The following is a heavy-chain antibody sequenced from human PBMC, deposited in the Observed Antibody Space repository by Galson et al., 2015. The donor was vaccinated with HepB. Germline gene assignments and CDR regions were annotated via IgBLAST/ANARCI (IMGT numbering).Heavy chain of an antibody. CDR3: TTEYIWGSYRYPQPFDY. J-gene: IGHJ4*02. D-gene: IGHD3-16*02. CDR1: GFTFRNAW. V-gene: IGHV3-15*01. CDR2: IKSKPDGGTT. Sequence: SLRLSCAASGFTFRNAWMSWVRQAPGEGLEWVGRIKSKPDGGTTDYAAPVKGRFTISRDDSKNMLSLQMSSLKTEDTAVYYCTTEYIWGSYRYPQPFDYWGQGTLVTVSS.